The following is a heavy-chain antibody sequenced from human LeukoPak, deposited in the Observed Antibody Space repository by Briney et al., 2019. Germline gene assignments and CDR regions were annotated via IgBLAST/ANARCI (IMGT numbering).Heavy chain of an antibody. V-gene: IGHV4-61*02. J-gene: IGHJ4*02. Sequence: TLSLTCTVSGGSISSGSYYWSWIRQPAGKGLEWIERIYTSGSTNYNPSLKSRVNISVEPSKNQSSLKLSSVTAADTAVYYCAKAEGYDFWSGYLFDYWGQGTLVTVSS. CDR1: GGSISSGSYY. CDR2: IYTSGST. CDR3: AKAEGYDFWSGYLFDY. D-gene: IGHD3-3*01.